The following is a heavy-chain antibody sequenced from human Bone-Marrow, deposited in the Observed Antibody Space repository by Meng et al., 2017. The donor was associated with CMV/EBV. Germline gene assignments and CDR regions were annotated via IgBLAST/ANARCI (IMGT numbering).Heavy chain of an antibody. V-gene: IGHV4-31*03. CDR3: ARAHPPAPSGIIDY. CDR1: GGSISSGGFY. CDR2: IYYSGTT. D-gene: IGHD3-3*02. Sequence: SETRSLTCTVSGGSISSGGFYWSWIRQHPGKGLEWIAYIYYSGTTYYNPSLKRRVTISVDTSKNQFSLKLSSVTAADTAVYYCARAHPPAPSGIIDYWGQGTLVTVSS. J-gene: IGHJ4*02.